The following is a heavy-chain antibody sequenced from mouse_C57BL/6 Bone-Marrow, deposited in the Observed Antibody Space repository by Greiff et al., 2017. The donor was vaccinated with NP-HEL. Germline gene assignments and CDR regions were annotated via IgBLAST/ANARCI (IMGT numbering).Heavy chain of an antibody. CDR1: GFNIKDSY. Sequence: EVQLQQSGAELVKPGASVKLSCTASGFNIKDSYMHWVKQRPDQGLEWIGRIDPGDGETKYAPKFQGKATITADTSSNTAYLQLSSLTSEDTAVYYCARELRPEYYYAMDDWGQGTSVTVSS. V-gene: IGHV14-2*01. D-gene: IGHD3-2*02. CDR3: ARELRPEYYYAMDD. J-gene: IGHJ4*01. CDR2: IDPGDGET.